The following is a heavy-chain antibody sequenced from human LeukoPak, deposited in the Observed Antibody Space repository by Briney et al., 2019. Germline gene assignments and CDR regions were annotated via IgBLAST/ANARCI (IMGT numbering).Heavy chain of an antibody. Sequence: SETLSLTCTVSGGSISSYYWSWIRQPAGKGLEWIGRIYTSGSTNYNPSLKSRVTISVDTSKNQFSLKLSSVTAADTAVYYCARGRDSSGYSDYWGQGTLVTVSS. V-gene: IGHV4-4*07. CDR3: ARGRDSSGYSDY. J-gene: IGHJ4*02. CDR2: IYTSGST. D-gene: IGHD3-22*01. CDR1: GGSISSYY.